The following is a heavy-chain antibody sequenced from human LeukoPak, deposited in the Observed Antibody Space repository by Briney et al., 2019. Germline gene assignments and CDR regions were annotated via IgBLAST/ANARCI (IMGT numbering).Heavy chain of an antibody. CDR1: GFTFNNYW. Sequence: GGSLRLSCAASGFTFNNYWMSWVRQAPGKGLEWVANIKEDGSEKYYVDSVKGRFTISRDNAKNSLYLQMNSLRAEDTAVYFCARDRWGYSYGGDWGQGTLVTVSS. D-gene: IGHD5-18*01. J-gene: IGHJ4*02. CDR2: IKEDGSEK. V-gene: IGHV3-7*01. CDR3: ARDRWGYSYGGD.